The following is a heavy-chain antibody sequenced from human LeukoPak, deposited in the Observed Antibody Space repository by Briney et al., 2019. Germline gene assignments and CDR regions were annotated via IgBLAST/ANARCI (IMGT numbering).Heavy chain of an antibody. Sequence: GGTLRLSCAASGFTFSNYGMSWVRQAPGKGLEWVSSISGSGDSTYYADSVKGRFTISRDNSKNTLYLQMNSLRAEDTAVYYCAKTAGIAAAADFDYWGQGTLVTVSS. CDR3: AKTAGIAAAADFDY. D-gene: IGHD6-13*01. CDR2: ISGSGDST. V-gene: IGHV3-23*01. CDR1: GFTFSNYG. J-gene: IGHJ4*02.